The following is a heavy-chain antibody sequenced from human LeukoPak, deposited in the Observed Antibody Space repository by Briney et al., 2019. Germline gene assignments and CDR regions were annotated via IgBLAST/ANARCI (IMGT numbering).Heavy chain of an antibody. D-gene: IGHD3-3*01. J-gene: IGHJ4*02. CDR2: LSSAGVTA. V-gene: IGHV3-23*01. CDR1: GFTFSRHG. Sequence: AGGSLRLSCAASGFTFSRHGMSWVRQAPGKGLEWVSSLSSAGVTAYYADSVKGRFTISRDNSKNTLSLHMSSLRAEDTAVYYCAKSIDWEWRTLLDYWGQGTLVTVSS. CDR3: AKSIDWEWRTLLDY.